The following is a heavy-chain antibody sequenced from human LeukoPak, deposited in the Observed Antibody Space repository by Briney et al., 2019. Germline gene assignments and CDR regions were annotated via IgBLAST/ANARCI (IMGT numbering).Heavy chain of an antibody. J-gene: IGHJ3*02. CDR3: ARESYGSGSYLVDI. V-gene: IGHV3-74*01. CDR1: GFXFSSYW. CDR2: INDDGSGT. Sequence: PGGSLRLSCAASGFXFSSYWMHWVRQAPGKGLVWVSRINDDGSGTGSADSVKGRFTISRDNAKNTLYLQMNSLRAEDTAVYYCARESYGSGSYLVDIWGQGTMVTVSS. D-gene: IGHD3-10*01.